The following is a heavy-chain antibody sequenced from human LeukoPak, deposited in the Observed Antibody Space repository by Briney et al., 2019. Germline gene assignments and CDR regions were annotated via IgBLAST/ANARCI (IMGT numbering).Heavy chain of an antibody. V-gene: IGHV1-69*13. Sequence: SVTVSCKASGGTFSSYAISWVRQAPGQGLEWMGGIIPIFGTANYAQKFQGRVTITADESTSTAYMELSSLRSEDTAVYYCAHGWDDYSNYYYYYMDVWGKGTTVTVSS. CDR2: IIPIFGTA. CDR3: AHGWDDYSNYYYYYMDV. J-gene: IGHJ6*03. CDR1: GGTFSSYA. D-gene: IGHD4-11*01.